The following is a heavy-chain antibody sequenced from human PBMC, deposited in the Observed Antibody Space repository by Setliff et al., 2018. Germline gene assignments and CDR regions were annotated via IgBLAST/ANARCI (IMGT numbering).Heavy chain of an antibody. J-gene: IGHJ4*02. CDR3: ARERYFDY. V-gene: IGHV1-69*05. Sequence: GASVKVSCKTSGFSFSTFGFSWVRQAPGQGLEWMGGTIPMFGTTNYAQKFQGRVIMTRNTSISTAYLELNTLRSDDTAVYYCARERYFDYWGQGTLVTVSS. CDR2: TIPMFGTT. CDR1: GFSFSTFG.